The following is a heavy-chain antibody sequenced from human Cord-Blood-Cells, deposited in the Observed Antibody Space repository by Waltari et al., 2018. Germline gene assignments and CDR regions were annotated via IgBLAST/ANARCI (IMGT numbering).Heavy chain of an antibody. V-gene: IGHV4-34*01. Sequence: QVQLQQWGAGLLKPSETLSLTCAVYGGSFSGYYWSWIHQPPGKGLEWIGEINHSGSTNYNPSLKSRVTISVDTSKNQFSLKLSSVTAADTAVYYCARGVPMVRGVTDAFDIWGQGTMVTDSS. J-gene: IGHJ3*02. CDR1: GGSFSGYY. CDR2: INHSGST. D-gene: IGHD3-10*01. CDR3: ARGVPMVRGVTDAFDI.